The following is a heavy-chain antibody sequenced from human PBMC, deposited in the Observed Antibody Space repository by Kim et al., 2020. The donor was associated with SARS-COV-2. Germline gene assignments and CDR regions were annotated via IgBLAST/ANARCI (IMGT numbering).Heavy chain of an antibody. CDR3: ARDPDILTGYYNGPYNWFDP. CDR1: GYTFTSYG. D-gene: IGHD3-9*01. Sequence: ASVKVSCKASGYTFTSYGISWVRQAPGQGLEWMGWISAYNGNTNYAQKLQGRVTMTTDTSTSTAYMELRSLRSDDTAVYYCARDPDILTGYYNGPYNWFDPWGQGTLVTVSS. J-gene: IGHJ5*02. V-gene: IGHV1-18*04. CDR2: ISAYNGNT.